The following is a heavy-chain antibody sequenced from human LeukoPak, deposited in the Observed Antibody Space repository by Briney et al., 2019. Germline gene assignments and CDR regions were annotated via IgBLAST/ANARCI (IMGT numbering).Heavy chain of an antibody. Sequence: SQTLSLTCTVSGGSISSGGYYWSWIRQPPGKGLEWIGYIYHSGSTYYNPSLKSRVTISVDTSKNQFSLKLSSVTAADTAVYYCARLGVWTLDYWGQGTLVTVSS. J-gene: IGHJ4*02. D-gene: IGHD2-8*01. V-gene: IGHV4-30-2*01. CDR3: ARLGVWTLDY. CDR2: IYHSGST. CDR1: GGSISSGGYY.